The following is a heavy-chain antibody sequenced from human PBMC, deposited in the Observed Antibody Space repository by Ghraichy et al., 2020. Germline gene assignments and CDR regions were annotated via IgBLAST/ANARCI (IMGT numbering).Heavy chain of an antibody. J-gene: IGHJ4*02. Sequence: TCTVSGGSISSSSYYWGWIRQPPGKGLEWIGTIFYSGSTYYNPSLKSRVTISVDTSKNQFSLKVTSAAAADTAVYYCARLYFDWLSLPNYFDYWGQGTLVTVSS. CDR1: GGSISSSSYY. CDR2: IFYSGST. D-gene: IGHD3-9*01. CDR3: ARLYFDWLSLPNYFDY. V-gene: IGHV4-39*01.